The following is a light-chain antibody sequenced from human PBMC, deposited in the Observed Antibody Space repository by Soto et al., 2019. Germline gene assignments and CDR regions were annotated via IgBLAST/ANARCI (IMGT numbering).Light chain of an antibody. Sequence: QSVLTQPPSVSGAPGQRVTISCTGSSSNIGAGYDVHWYQQLPGTAPKLLIYGNSNRPSGVPDRFSGSKSGTSASLAITGLQAADDADDYCQSSDSSMSGPGVFGGGTKLTVL. CDR2: GNS. CDR3: QSSDSSMSGPGV. J-gene: IGLJ3*02. CDR1: SSNIGAGYD. V-gene: IGLV1-40*01.